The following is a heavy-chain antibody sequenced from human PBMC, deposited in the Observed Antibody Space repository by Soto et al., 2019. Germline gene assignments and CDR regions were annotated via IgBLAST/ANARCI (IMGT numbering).Heavy chain of an antibody. J-gene: IGHJ5*02. Sequence: SETLSLTCTVSGGSISSYYCSWIRQPPGKGLEWIGYIYYSGSTNYNPSLKSRVTISVDTSKNQFSLKLSSVTAADTAVYYCARAYYDSSGYYLKTNWFDPWGQGTLVTVSS. CDR1: GGSISSYY. V-gene: IGHV4-59*01. CDR3: ARAYYDSSGYYLKTNWFDP. D-gene: IGHD3-22*01. CDR2: IYYSGST.